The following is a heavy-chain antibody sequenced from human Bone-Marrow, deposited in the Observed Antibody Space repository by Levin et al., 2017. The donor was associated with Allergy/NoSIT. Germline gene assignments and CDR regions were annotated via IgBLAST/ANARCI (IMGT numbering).Heavy chain of an antibody. J-gene: IGHJ4*02. CDR2: IYHSGST. V-gene: IGHV4-38-2*01. CDR3: ARTPRYYDSNGYYVHFDY. CDR1: DYSISSGNY. Sequence: SETLSLTCAVTDYSISSGNYWGWIRQPPGKGLEWIGSIYHSGSTYYNPSLKSRVTISVDTSKNQFSVKLRSVTAADTAVYYCARTPRYYDSNGYYVHFDYWGQGTLVTVSS. D-gene: IGHD3-22*01.